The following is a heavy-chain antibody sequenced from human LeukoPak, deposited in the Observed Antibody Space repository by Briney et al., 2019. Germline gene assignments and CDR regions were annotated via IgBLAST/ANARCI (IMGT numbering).Heavy chain of an antibody. Sequence: SETLSLTCAVYGGSFSGYYWSWIRQPPGKGLEWIGEINHSGSTNYNPSLKSRVTMSMDTSENQFSLKLSSVTAADTAMYYCARVLADGFYYYESTGYLFDIWGQGTMVTVSS. CDR2: INHSGST. J-gene: IGHJ3*02. V-gene: IGHV4-34*01. CDR3: ARVLADGFYYYESTGYLFDI. CDR1: GGSFSGYY. D-gene: IGHD3-22*01.